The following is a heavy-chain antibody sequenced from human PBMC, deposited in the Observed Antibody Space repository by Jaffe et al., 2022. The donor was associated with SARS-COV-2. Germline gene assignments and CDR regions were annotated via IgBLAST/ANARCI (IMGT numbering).Heavy chain of an antibody. CDR1: GFTFSNYP. CDR3: ARFQIINIYYFDL. V-gene: IGHV3-23*01. Sequence: EVQLLESGGALIQPGGSLRLSCAASGFTFSNYPMSWVRQAPGRGLEWVSAISRSGGTTYSADSVRGRFTISRDNSKNTLYLQMNSLRAEDTAVYYCARFQIINIYYFDLWGQGTQVTVSS. J-gene: IGHJ4*02. D-gene: IGHD3-10*01. CDR2: ISRSGGTT.